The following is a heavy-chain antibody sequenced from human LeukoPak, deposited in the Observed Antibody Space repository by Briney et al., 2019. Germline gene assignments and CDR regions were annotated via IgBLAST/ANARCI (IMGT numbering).Heavy chain of an antibody. CDR2: ISSSSSYI. Sequence: PGGSLRLSCAASGFTFSSYSMNWVRQAPGKGLEWVSSISSSSSYIYYADSVKGRFTISRDNAKNSLYLQMNSLRAEDTAVYYCARDLTHVVVIATPGYWGQGTLVTASS. CDR1: GFTFSSYS. J-gene: IGHJ4*02. D-gene: IGHD2-21*01. V-gene: IGHV3-21*01. CDR3: ARDLTHVVVIATPGY.